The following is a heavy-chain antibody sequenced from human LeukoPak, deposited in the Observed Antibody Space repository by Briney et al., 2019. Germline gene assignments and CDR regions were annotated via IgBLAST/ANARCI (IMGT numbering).Heavy chain of an antibody. Sequence: GGSLRLSCAASELSVGSNYMTWVRQAPGKGPEWVSIISGGGDTTFYTDSVKGRFTISRDNSKNTLYLQMNSLRVEDTAVYYCAKGLPYESRAYYDRLFDEWGQGTLVTVSS. CDR3: AKGLPYESRAYYDRLFDE. CDR2: ISGGGDTT. J-gene: IGHJ4*02. D-gene: IGHD3-22*01. CDR1: ELSVGSNY. V-gene: IGHV3-23*01.